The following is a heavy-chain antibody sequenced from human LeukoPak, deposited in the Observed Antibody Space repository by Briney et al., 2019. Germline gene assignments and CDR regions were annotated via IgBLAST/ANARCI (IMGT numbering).Heavy chain of an antibody. CDR1: GGSISSYY. V-gene: IGHV4-59*01. Sequence: SETLSLTCTVSGGSISSYYWSWIRQPPGKGLEWIGYIYYSGSTNYNPSLKSRVTISVDTSKNQFSLKLSSVTAADTAMYYCARGRDQLLKEGDAFDIWGQGTMVTVSS. CDR3: ARGRDQLLKEGDAFDI. J-gene: IGHJ3*02. CDR2: IYYSGST. D-gene: IGHD2-2*01.